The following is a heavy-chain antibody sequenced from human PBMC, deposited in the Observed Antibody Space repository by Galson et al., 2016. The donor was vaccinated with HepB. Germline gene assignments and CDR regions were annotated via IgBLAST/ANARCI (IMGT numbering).Heavy chain of an antibody. V-gene: IGHV1-18*01. CDR2: ISAYNGNSNT. CDR3: ARGRVPIVRYDY. J-gene: IGHJ4*02. CDR1: GYTFGNYG. D-gene: IGHD3-10*02. Sequence: SVKVSCKASGYTFGNYGISWVRQAPGQGLEWMAWISAYNGNSNTDYAQKFQGRVSMTTDPSTSTAYMELTSLKSDDTAVYYCARGRVPIVRYDYWGRGAQVTVSS.